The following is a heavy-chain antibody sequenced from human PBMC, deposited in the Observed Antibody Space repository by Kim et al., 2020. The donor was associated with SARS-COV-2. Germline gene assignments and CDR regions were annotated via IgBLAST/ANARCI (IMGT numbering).Heavy chain of an antibody. CDR1: GGSISSSSYY. V-gene: IGHV4-39*01. Sequence: SETLSLTCTVSGGSISSSSYYWGWIRQPPGKGLEWIGSIYYSGSTYYNPSLKSRVTISVDTSKNQFSLKLSSVTAADTAVYYCASYSSGWYSGRVSWFDPWGQGTLVTVSS. J-gene: IGHJ5*02. CDR3: ASYSSGWYSGRVSWFDP. D-gene: IGHD6-19*01. CDR2: IYYSGST.